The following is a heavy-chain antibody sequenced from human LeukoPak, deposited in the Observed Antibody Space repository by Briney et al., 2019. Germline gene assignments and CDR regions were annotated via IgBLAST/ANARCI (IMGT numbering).Heavy chain of an antibody. Sequence: PSETLSLTCTVSGGSISYYYWSWIRQPPGKGLEWIGYIFYSGTTNYNPSLKSRVTISVDTSKNQFSLKLSSVTAADTAVYYCARRAYCSGGSCYPSWFDPWGQGTLVTVSS. CDR2: IFYSGTT. D-gene: IGHD2-15*01. CDR3: ARRAYCSGGSCYPSWFDP. J-gene: IGHJ5*02. CDR1: GGSISYYY. V-gene: IGHV4-59*12.